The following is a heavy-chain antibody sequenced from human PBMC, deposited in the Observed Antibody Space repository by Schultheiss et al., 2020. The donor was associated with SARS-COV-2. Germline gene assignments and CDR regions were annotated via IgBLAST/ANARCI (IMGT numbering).Heavy chain of an antibody. CDR3: AADGGGYFPDDY. V-gene: IGHV3-23*01. Sequence: GGSLRLSCAASGFTFTSYPMSWVRQAPGKGLEWVSTITGSAGNTYYADSVKGRFTISRDNAKNSLFLQMNTLTVEDTAVYYCAADGGGYFPDDYWGQGTLVTVSS. CDR1: GFTFTSYP. D-gene: IGHD3-22*01. J-gene: IGHJ4*02. CDR2: ITGSAGNT.